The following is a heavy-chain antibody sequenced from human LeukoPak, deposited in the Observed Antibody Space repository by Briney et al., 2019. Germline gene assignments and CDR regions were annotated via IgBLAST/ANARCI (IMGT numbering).Heavy chain of an antibody. D-gene: IGHD1-26*01. Sequence: GGPRRLSCAASGFTFSTYAMHWVRKAPGKGLEGGAVISYDGSNKYYADSVKGRFTISRDNSKNTLYLQMNSLRAEDTAVYYCARVSSGSYYFDYWGQGTLVTVSS. CDR3: ARVSSGSYYFDY. CDR2: ISYDGSNK. V-gene: IGHV3-30*04. J-gene: IGHJ4*02. CDR1: GFTFSTYA.